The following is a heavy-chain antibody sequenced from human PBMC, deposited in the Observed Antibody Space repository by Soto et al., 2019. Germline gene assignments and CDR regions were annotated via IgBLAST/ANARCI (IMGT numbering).Heavy chain of an antibody. CDR1: GDSVSSNSAA. CDR2: TYYRSKWYN. CDR3: ARAGPYSSSWYIYWFDP. Sequence: PSQTLSLTCAISGDSVSSNSAAWNWIRQSPSRGLEWLGRTYYRSKWYNDYAVSVKSRITINPDTSKNQSSLQLNSVTPEDTAVYYCARAGPYSSSWYIYWFDPWGQGTLVTVSS. V-gene: IGHV6-1*01. D-gene: IGHD6-13*01. J-gene: IGHJ5*02.